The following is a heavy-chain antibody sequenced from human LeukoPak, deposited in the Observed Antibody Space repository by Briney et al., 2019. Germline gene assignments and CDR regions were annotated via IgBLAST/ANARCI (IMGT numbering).Heavy chain of an antibody. CDR2: IKQDGSEK. J-gene: IGHJ1*01. D-gene: IGHD4-4*01. CDR1: GFTFSAYW. V-gene: IGHV3-7*04. Sequence: GGSLRLSCAASGFTFSAYWMTWVRQASGKGLEWVANIKQDGSEKYYVDSVKGRFTISRDNAKNSLYLQMNSLRAEDTAVYYCARAVTTSAEYFQHWGQGTLVTVSS. CDR3: ARAVTTSAEYFQH.